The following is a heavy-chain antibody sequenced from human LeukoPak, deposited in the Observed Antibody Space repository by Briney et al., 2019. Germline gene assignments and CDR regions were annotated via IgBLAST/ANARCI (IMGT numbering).Heavy chain of an antibody. Sequence: PGGSLRLSCAASGFSLSSYGMHWVRQAPGKGLEGVSVIWYDGSNEYYAASVKGRFTISRDNSKNTLFLQMNSLRAEDTGVYYCARERCSAGSCYSTDYWGQGTLVTVSS. CDR2: IWYDGSNE. V-gene: IGHV3-33*01. CDR1: GFSLSSYG. J-gene: IGHJ4*02. D-gene: IGHD2-15*01. CDR3: ARERCSAGSCYSTDY.